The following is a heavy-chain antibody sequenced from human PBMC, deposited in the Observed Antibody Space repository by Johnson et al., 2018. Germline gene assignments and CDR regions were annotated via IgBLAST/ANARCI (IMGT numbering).Heavy chain of an antibody. V-gene: IGHV3-30*18. CDR3: AKDQFMSVAGSGSFDI. Sequence: VQLVETGGGVVQPGTSLRLSCTGSGFNFNNFGMNWVRQAPGKGLEWVAVISHDGSNKYYADSVKGRFTISRDNSKDTLYLQMNSLRPEDTVVYYCAKDQFMSVAGSGSFDIWGQGTMVTVSS. D-gene: IGHD6-19*01. CDR1: GFNFNNFG. CDR2: ISHDGSNK. J-gene: IGHJ3*02.